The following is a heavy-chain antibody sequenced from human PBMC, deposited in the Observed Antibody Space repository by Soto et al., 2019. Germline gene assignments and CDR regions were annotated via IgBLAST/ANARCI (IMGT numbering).Heavy chain of an antibody. Sequence: QVQLVQSGAEVKSAGSSMKVSCKASGDTFNFYSINWVRQAPGLGLEWVGRVNPILSMSNYAQRVQGRVTMTADKTTGTAYVDQRSQRSEEKAIYYCASNYGSGYRAFDYWGQVALVTVSS. CDR3: ASNYGSGYRAFDY. J-gene: IGHJ4*02. D-gene: IGHD3-10*01. CDR2: VNPILSMS. V-gene: IGHV1-69*02. CDR1: GDTFNFYS.